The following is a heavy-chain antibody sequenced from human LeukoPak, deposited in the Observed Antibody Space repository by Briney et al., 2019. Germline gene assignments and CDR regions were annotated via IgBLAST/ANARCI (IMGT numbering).Heavy chain of an antibody. V-gene: IGHV3-23*01. Sequence: PGGSLRLSCAASGFTFSSYAMSWVRQAPGNGLEWVSAISVSGGSTYYADSVKGRFTISKDNSKNTLYLQRNSLRAEDTAVYYCAKAVFMVRGVIIRRKGYYFDYWGEGNLVTVSS. D-gene: IGHD3-10*01. CDR3: AKAVFMVRGVIIRRKGYYFDY. CDR2: ISVSGGST. CDR1: GFTFSSYA. J-gene: IGHJ4*02.